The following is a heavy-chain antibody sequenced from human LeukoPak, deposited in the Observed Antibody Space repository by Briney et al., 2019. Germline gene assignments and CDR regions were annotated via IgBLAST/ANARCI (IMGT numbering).Heavy chain of an antibody. Sequence: SETLSLTCTVSAGSISSSSYYWGWIRQPPGKGLEWIGSIYYSGSTYYNPSLKSRVTISVDTSKNQFSLKPSSVTAADTAVYYCARDYYGSGSSDYWGQGTLVTVSS. V-gene: IGHV4-39*01. CDR2: IYYSGST. CDR3: ARDYYGSGSSDY. CDR1: AGSISSSSYY. D-gene: IGHD3-10*01. J-gene: IGHJ4*02.